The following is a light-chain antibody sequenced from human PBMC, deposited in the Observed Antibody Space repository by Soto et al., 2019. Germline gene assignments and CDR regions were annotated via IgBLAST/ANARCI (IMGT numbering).Light chain of an antibody. CDR1: QSVSSN. V-gene: IGKV3-15*01. CDR3: HQYHHWPPSFT. CDR2: AAS. J-gene: IGKJ3*01. Sequence: EIVLTQSPATLSVSPGERATLSCRASQSVSSNLAWYQHKPGQAPRLLIYAASTRATGIPARFSGSGSGTDFTLTISSPQSEDFAVYYCHQYHHWPPSFTFGPGTKVDIK.